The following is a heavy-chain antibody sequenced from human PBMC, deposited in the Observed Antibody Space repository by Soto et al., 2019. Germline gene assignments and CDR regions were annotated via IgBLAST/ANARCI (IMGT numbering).Heavy chain of an antibody. J-gene: IGHJ6*02. CDR1: GFTFNSYG. CDR3: ARTRSAWSEFHYYSLDV. CDR2: ISYDSTKA. D-gene: IGHD1-26*01. V-gene: IGHV3-30*03. Sequence: PGGSLRLSCAASGFTFNSYGVHWVRQGPGNGLEWVAFISYDSTKAYYADSVKGRFTISRDNSNSALYVQMNSLTGEDTAVYYCARTRSAWSEFHYYSLDVWGQGTTVTVSS.